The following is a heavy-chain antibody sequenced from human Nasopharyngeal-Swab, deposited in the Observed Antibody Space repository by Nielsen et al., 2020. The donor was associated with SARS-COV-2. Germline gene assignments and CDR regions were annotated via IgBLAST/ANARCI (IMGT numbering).Heavy chain of an antibody. D-gene: IGHD6-6*01. CDR3: AREGSSSLYYYYGMDV. V-gene: IGHV3-30*04. CDR2: ISYDGSNK. J-gene: IGHJ6*02. Sequence: GESLKISCAASGFTFSSYALHWVRQAPGKGLEWVAVISYDGSNKYYADSVKGRFTISRDNSKNTLYLQMNSLRAEDTAVYYCAREGSSSLYYYYGMDVWGQGTTVTVSS. CDR1: GFTFSSYA.